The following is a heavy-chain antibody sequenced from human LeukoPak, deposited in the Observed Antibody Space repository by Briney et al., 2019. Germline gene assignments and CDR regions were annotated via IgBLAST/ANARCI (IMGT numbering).Heavy chain of an antibody. J-gene: IGHJ4*02. Sequence: ASVKVSCKASGYAFTDYYIHWVRQAPGQGLEWMAWINPNSGGTYYAQNFHDRITLTRDTSISTAYMELSRLRSDDTAIYYCARANALYCSSTSCLFDYWGQGTLVTVSS. D-gene: IGHD2-2*01. CDR2: INPNSGGT. CDR3: ARANALYCSSTSCLFDY. V-gene: IGHV1-2*02. CDR1: GYAFTDYY.